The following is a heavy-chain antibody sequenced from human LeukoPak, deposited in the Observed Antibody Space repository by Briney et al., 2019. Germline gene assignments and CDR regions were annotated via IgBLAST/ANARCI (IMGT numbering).Heavy chain of an antibody. V-gene: IGHV6-1*01. CDR3: ARGKYYGILTGYSVFDY. J-gene: IGHJ4*02. CDR2: TYYRSKWYN. Sequence: SQTLSLTSAISGDSVSSNSAAWNWIRQSPSRGLEWLGRTYYRSKWYNDYAVSVKSRITINPDTSKNQCSLQLNSVTPEDTAVYYCARGKYYGILTGYSVFDYWGQGTLVTVPS. CDR1: GDSVSSNSAA. D-gene: IGHD3-9*01.